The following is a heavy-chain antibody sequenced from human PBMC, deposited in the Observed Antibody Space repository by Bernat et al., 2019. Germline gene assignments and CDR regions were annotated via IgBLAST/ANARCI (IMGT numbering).Heavy chain of an antibody. CDR3: ARRQYYDSSGYYYVGFDY. CDR1: GYTFTSYG. D-gene: IGHD3-22*01. Sequence: QVQLVQSGAEVKKPGASVKVSCKASGYTFTSYGISWVRQAPGQGLEWMGWISAYNGNTNYAQKPQGRVTMTTDTATSTAYMELRSLRSDDTAVYYCARRQYYDSSGYYYVGFDYWGQGTLVTVSS. CDR2: ISAYNGNT. J-gene: IGHJ4*02. V-gene: IGHV1-18*01.